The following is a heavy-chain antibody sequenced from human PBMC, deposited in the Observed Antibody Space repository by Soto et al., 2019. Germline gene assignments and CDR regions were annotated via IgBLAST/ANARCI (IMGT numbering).Heavy chain of an antibody. CDR3: ARDSIAAPKWFDP. Sequence: DVQLVESGGGMVQPGGSLRLSCAVSGFTFRNFEMNWVRQVPGKGLEWLSYISSSGSKTYYAESVKGRFTISRDNTEDSLFLQMNSLRVEDTGIYFCARDSIAAPKWFDPWGQGTRVIVSS. V-gene: IGHV3-48*03. J-gene: IGHJ5*02. CDR2: ISSSGSKT. CDR1: GFTFRNFE. D-gene: IGHD6-6*01.